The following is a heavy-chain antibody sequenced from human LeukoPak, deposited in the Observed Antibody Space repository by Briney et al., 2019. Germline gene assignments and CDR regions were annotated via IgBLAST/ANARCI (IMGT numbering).Heavy chain of an antibody. CDR2: ISSGGTTI. V-gene: IGHV3-48*03. Sequence: GGSLRPSCAASGFTFSSYEMNWVRQAPGKGLEWVSYISSGGTTIYYADSVKGRFTISRDNAENSLYLQMNSLRAEDTAVYYCARYDYGGNSFPYWGQGTLVTVS. CDR1: GFTFSSYE. J-gene: IGHJ4*02. CDR3: ARYDYGGNSFPY. D-gene: IGHD4-23*01.